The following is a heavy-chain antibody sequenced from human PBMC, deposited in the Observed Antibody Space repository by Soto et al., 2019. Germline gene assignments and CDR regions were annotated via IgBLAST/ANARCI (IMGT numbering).Heavy chain of an antibody. CDR1: GGSISSYY. D-gene: IGHD3-3*01. J-gene: IGHJ4*02. CDR2: IYYSGST. V-gene: IGHV4-59*01. Sequence: SETLSLTCTVSGGSISSYYWSWIRQPPGKGLEWIGYIYYSGSTNYNPSLKSRVTISVDTSKNQFSLKLSSVTAADTAVYYCARDYGLSGRITIFGVAFDYWGQGTLVTVSS. CDR3: ARDYGLSGRITIFGVAFDY.